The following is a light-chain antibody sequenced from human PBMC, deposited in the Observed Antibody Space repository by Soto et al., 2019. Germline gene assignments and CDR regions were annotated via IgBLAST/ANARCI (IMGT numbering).Light chain of an antibody. J-gene: IGKJ1*01. CDR3: QQYSSSPRT. Sequence: EVLLTQSPATLSLSPGQRSTLSCSSSQTAGSNYLAWYQQKPGQAPRVLIHGASSRATGIPDRFNGSGSGTDFTFTISRLEPEDFAVYYCQQYSSSPRTFGQGTKVDI. CDR2: GAS. CDR1: QTAGSNY. V-gene: IGKV3-20*01.